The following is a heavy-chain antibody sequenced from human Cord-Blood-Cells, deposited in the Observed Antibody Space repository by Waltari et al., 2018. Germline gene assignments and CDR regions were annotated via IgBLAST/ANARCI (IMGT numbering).Heavy chain of an antibody. Sequence: QVQLQQWGAGLLKPSETMSLTCAVYGGSVSGYYWSWIPQPPGKGREWFGEINHSGSTNYNPSLKSRVTISVDTSKNQFSLKLGSVTAADTAVYYCARGDLVAANWFDPWGQGTLVTVSS. CDR2: INHSGST. CDR3: ARGDLVAANWFDP. V-gene: IGHV4-34*01. D-gene: IGHD2-15*01. J-gene: IGHJ5*02. CDR1: GGSVSGYY.